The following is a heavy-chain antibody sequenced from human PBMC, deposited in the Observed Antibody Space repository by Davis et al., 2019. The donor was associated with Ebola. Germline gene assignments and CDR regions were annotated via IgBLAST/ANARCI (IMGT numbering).Heavy chain of an antibody. CDR2: IIPILGIA. CDR3: AKEATWIQLWLLGY. D-gene: IGHD5-18*01. Sequence: SVKVSCKASGGTFSSYTISWVRQAPGQGLEWMGRIIPILGIANYAQKFQGRVTITADKSTSTAYMELSSLRAEDTAVYYCAKEATWIQLWLLGYWGQGTLVTVSS. CDR1: GGTFSSYT. J-gene: IGHJ4*02. V-gene: IGHV1-69*04.